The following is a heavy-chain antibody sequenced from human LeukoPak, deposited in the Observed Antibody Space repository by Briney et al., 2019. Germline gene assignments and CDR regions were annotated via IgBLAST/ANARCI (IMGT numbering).Heavy chain of an antibody. Sequence: PSESLSLSCAASGCTISKSSYFWGWMRQLPGKGLEWIGSICSSGNSSYNPSLKSRVTISVDTSKNQFSLKLSSVTAADTAVYYCARLKEGIDYWGQGTLVTVSS. J-gene: IGHJ4*02. CDR3: ARLKEGIDY. CDR1: GCTISKSSYF. D-gene: IGHD3-10*01. CDR2: ICSSGNS. V-gene: IGHV4-39*01.